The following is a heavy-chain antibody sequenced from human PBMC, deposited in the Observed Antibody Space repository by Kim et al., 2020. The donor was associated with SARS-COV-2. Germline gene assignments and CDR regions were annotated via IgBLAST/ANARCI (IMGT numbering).Heavy chain of an antibody. J-gene: IGHJ4*02. CDR1: GYTFTSYY. Sequence: ASVKVSCKASGYTFTSYYMHWVRQAPGQGLEWMGIINPSGGSTSYAQKFQGRVTMTRDTSTSTVYMELSSLGSEDTAVYYCARAWGLWFGEFHFDYWGQGTLVTVSS. V-gene: IGHV1-46*01. D-gene: IGHD3-10*01. CDR3: ARAWGLWFGEFHFDY. CDR2: INPSGGST.